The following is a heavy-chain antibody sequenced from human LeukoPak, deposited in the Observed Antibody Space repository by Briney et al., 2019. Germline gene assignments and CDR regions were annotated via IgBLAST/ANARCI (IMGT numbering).Heavy chain of an antibody. V-gene: IGHV1-2*02. J-gene: IGHJ4*02. Sequence: ASVKVSCKASGYTFTSYDINWVRQAPGQGLEWMGWINPNSGGTNYAQKFQGRVTMTRDTSISTAYMELSRLRSDDTAVYYCATANRSGPGYWGQGTLVTVSS. CDR3: ATANRSGPGY. D-gene: IGHD3-3*01. CDR1: GYTFTSYD. CDR2: INPNSGGT.